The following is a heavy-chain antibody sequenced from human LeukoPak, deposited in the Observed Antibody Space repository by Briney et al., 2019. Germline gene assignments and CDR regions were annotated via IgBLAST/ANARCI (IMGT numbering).Heavy chain of an antibody. Sequence: GGSLRLSCAASGFTFSSYSMNWVRQAPGKGLEWVSYISSSSSTIYYADSVKGRFTISRDNAKNSLYLQMNSLRPEDTAVYYCARDRGYSGYDLQYWGQGTLVTVSS. V-gene: IGHV3-48*01. CDR1: GFTFSSYS. D-gene: IGHD5-12*01. CDR3: ARDRGYSGYDLQY. CDR2: ISSSSSTI. J-gene: IGHJ4*02.